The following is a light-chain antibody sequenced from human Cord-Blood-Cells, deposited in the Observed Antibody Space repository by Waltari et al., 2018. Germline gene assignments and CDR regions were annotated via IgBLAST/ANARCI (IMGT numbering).Light chain of an antibody. J-gene: IGLJ3*02. V-gene: IGLV2-14*01. CDR3: SSYTSSSTLV. Sequence: QSALTQPASVSGSPGQSITISCTGTSSDVGGYNYVSWYQQHPGKAPTLMIYDVSKRPSGVSNRFYGSKSGNTASLPISGLQAEDEADYYCSSYTSSSTLVFGGGTKLTVL. CDR1: SSDVGGYNY. CDR2: DVS.